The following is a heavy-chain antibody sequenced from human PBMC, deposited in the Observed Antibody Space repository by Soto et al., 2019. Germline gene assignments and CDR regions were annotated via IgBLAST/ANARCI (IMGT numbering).Heavy chain of an antibody. CDR3: TTDKTGDSSGYYYWYFDL. CDR2: IKSKTDGGTT. J-gene: IGHJ2*01. V-gene: IGHV3-15*07. Sequence: EVQLVESGGGLVKPGGSLRLSCAASGFTFSNAWMNWVRQAPGKGLEWVGRIKSKTDGGTTDYAAPVKGRFTISRDDSKNTLYLKMNSLKTEDTAVYYCTTDKTGDSSGYYYWYFDLWGRGTLVTVSS. D-gene: IGHD3-22*01. CDR1: GFTFSNAW.